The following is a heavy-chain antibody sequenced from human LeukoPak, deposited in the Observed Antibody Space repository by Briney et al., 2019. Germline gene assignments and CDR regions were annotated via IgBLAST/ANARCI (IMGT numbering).Heavy chain of an antibody. CDR2: INPNSGGT. J-gene: IGHJ4*02. Sequence: GASVKVSCKASGYTFTGYYMHWVRQAPGQGLEWMGWINPNSGGTNYAQKFQGRVTMTRDTSISTAYMELSRLRSDDTAVYYCAREGLPYGGNSGLLVPFDYWGQGTLVTVSS. V-gene: IGHV1-2*02. CDR1: GYTFTGYY. D-gene: IGHD4-23*01. CDR3: AREGLPYGGNSGLLVPFDY.